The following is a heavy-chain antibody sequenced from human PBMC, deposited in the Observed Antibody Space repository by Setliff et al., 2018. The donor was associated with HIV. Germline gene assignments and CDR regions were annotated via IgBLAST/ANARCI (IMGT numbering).Heavy chain of an antibody. V-gene: IGHV3-48*01. CDR3: ARDPDYGDFIALDI. D-gene: IGHD4-17*01. J-gene: IGHJ3*02. Sequence: GGSLRLSCAASGFTFSYYSMHWVRQAPGKGLEWISFMSSYRTSMTYYADSVKGRFTVSRDDAKNSLYLQMNNLRAEDTAVYFCARDPDYGDFIALDILGQGTMVTVSS. CDR2: MSSYRTSMT. CDR1: GFTFSYYS.